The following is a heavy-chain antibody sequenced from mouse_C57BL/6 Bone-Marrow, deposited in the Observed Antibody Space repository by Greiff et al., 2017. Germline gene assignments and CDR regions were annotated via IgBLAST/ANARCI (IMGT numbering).Heavy chain of an antibody. Sequence: EVKVVESGGGLVKPGGSLKLSCAASGFTFSSYAMSWVRQTPEKRLEWVATISDGGSYTYYPDNVKGRFTLSRDNAKNNLYLQLSHLKSEDTAMYYCERGEEVWLRGNWYFDVWGTGTTVTVSS. V-gene: IGHV5-4*03. CDR3: ERGEEVWLRGNWYFDV. D-gene: IGHD2-2*01. CDR1: GFTFSSYA. CDR2: ISDGGSYT. J-gene: IGHJ1*03.